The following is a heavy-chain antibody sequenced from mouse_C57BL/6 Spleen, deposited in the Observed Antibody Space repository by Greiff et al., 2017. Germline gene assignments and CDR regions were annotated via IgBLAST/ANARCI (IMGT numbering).Heavy chain of an antibody. CDR3: ARSTTVVFDY. CDR2: IYPGSGTT. CDR1: GYTFTDYY. V-gene: IGHV1-76*01. D-gene: IGHD1-1*01. J-gene: IGHJ2*01. Sequence: VQLQESGAELVRPGASVKLSCKASGYTFTDYYINWVKQRPGQGLEWIARIYPGSGTTYYNEKFKGKATLTAEKSSSTAYMQLSSLTSEDSAVYFCARSTTVVFDYWGQGTTLTVSS.